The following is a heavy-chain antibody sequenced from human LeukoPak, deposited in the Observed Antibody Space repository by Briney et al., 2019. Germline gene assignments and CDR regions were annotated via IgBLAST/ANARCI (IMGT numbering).Heavy chain of an antibody. CDR3: AKDIGGGLLEY. CDR1: GFSFGANS. CDR2: INGDGNT. Sequence: GGSLRLTCAASGFSFGANSMHWARQVPGKGLEWVSLINGDGNTYYAASVNGRFTVSRDNSKNSLYLQMSSLRPEDTALYYCAKDIGGGLLEYWGQGTLVTVSS. D-gene: IGHD2-15*01. V-gene: IGHV3-43*02. J-gene: IGHJ4*02.